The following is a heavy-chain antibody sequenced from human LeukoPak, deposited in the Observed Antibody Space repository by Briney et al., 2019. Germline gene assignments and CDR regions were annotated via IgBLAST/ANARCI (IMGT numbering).Heavy chain of an antibody. CDR2: IYYTGTT. CDR3: TSWSNSAVDC. V-gene: IGHV4-39*01. D-gene: IGHD1/OR15-1a*01. J-gene: IGHJ4*02. CDR1: GGSISSSNYH. Sequence: SETLSLTCTVSGGSISSSNYHWGWVRQPPRKGLEWIGTIYYTGTTYYNPSLRSRVTISVDTSKNQFSLKLSSVTAADTAVYYCTSWSNSAVDCWGQGTLVTVSS.